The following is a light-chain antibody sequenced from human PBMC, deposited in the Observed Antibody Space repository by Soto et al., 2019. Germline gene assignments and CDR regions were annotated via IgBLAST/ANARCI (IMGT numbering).Light chain of an antibody. CDR2: GAS. J-gene: IGKJ4*01. CDR3: QHYGSSPLT. CDR1: QSVSSSY. Sequence: EIVLTQSPGTLSLSPGERATLSCRASQSVSSSYLAWYQQKPGQAPSLLIYGASSRATGVPDRFSGSGSGTDFTLTISRLEPEGFAVYYCQHYGSSPLTFGGGTKVEI. V-gene: IGKV3-20*01.